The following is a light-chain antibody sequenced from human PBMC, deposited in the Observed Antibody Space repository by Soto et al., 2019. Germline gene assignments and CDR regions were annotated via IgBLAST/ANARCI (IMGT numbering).Light chain of an antibody. Sequence: QSALTQPASVSGSPGQSITISCTGTSSNVGAYTSVYWYQQHPGKAPKLMIYDVSNRPSGVSNRFSGSKSANTASLTISGLQAEDEAHYYCTSYTSDNRSYVFGTGTKLTVL. CDR1: SSNVGAYTS. CDR3: TSYTSDNRSYV. V-gene: IGLV2-14*03. CDR2: DVS. J-gene: IGLJ1*01.